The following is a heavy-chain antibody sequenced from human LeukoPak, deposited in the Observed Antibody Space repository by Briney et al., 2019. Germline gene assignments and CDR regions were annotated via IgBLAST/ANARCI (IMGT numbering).Heavy chain of an antibody. CDR3: ARDRGYSGYDLPDY. Sequence: GGSLRLSCAASGFTFSSYAMHWVCQAPGKGLEWVAVISYDGSNKYYADSVKGRFTISRDNSKNTLYLQMNSLRAEDTAVYYCARDRGYSGYDLPDYWGQGTLVTVSS. V-gene: IGHV3-30-3*01. D-gene: IGHD5-12*01. CDR2: ISYDGSNK. CDR1: GFTFSSYA. J-gene: IGHJ4*02.